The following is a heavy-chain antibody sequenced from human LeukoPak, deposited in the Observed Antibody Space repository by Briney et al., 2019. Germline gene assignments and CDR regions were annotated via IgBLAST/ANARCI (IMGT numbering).Heavy chain of an antibody. V-gene: IGHV1-2*02. CDR2: INPNSGNK. J-gene: IGHJ4*02. CDR3: AREYSSSSGRLYDY. D-gene: IGHD6-6*01. CDR1: GYTFPDYY. Sequence: ASVKVSCKASGYTFPDYYIHWVRQAPGQGREWMGWINPNSGNKNSADNSQGRVTMTRDTSINTAYMEVSRLRSDDTAVYYCAREYSSSSGRLYDYWGQGTLVTVSS.